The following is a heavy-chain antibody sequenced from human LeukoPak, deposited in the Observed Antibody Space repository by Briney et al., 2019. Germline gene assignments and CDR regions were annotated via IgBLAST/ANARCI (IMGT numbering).Heavy chain of an antibody. CDR3: ARDRIDDFWSGYYIFDY. Sequence: GGSLRLSCAASGFTFSSYEMNWVRQSPEKGLEWISYISSSGTTIYYADSVRGRFTISRDNAMNSLYLQMNSLRAEDTAVYYCARDRIDDFWSGYYIFDYWGQGTLVTVSS. CDR2: ISSSGTTI. J-gene: IGHJ4*02. D-gene: IGHD3-3*01. V-gene: IGHV3-48*03. CDR1: GFTFSSYE.